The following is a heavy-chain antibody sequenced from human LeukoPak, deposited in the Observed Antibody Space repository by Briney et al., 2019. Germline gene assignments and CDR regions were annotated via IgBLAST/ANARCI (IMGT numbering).Heavy chain of an antibody. V-gene: IGHV3-48*03. D-gene: IGHD1-1*01. CDR2: ISISGSTI. CDR1: EFTFSSYE. Sequence: GGSLRLSCAASEFTFSSYEMNGGRQAPGKGGEGGSYISISGSTILYADSVKGRFTISTDNAKNSLFLQMNSLRAGDTAVYYCAREKASTTGTTDYDYWGQGTLVTVSS. CDR3: AREKASTTGTTDYDY. J-gene: IGHJ4*02.